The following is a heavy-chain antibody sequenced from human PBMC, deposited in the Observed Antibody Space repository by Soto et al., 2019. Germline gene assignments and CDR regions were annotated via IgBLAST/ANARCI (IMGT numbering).Heavy chain of an antibody. J-gene: IGHJ6*03. Sequence: ASVKVSCKASGYTFTSYAMHWVRQAPGQRLEWMGWINAGNGNTKYSQKFQGRVTITRDTSASTAYMELSSLRSEDTAVYYCARSSWYMYYYYYMDVWGKGTTVTVSS. CDR3: ARSSWYMYYYYYMDV. D-gene: IGHD6-13*01. CDR2: INAGNGNT. V-gene: IGHV1-3*01. CDR1: GYTFTSYA.